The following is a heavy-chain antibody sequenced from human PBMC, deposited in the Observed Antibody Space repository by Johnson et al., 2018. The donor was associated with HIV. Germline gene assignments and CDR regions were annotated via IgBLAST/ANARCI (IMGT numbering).Heavy chain of an antibody. V-gene: IGHV3-30*18. CDR3: AKEEGLRRELFADDAFDI. D-gene: IGHD4-23*01. Sequence: QMQLVESGGGVVQPGRSLRLSCAASGFTFSSYGLHWVRQAPGKGLEWVAVISSDGSNKYYADSVKGRFTISRDNSKNTLYLQMNSLRAEDTAVYYCAKEEGLRRELFADDAFDIWGQGTMVTVSS. CDR1: GFTFSSYG. J-gene: IGHJ3*02. CDR2: ISSDGSNK.